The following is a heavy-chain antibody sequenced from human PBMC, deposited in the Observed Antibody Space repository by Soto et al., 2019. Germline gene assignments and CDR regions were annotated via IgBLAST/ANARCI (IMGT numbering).Heavy chain of an antibody. J-gene: IGHJ4*02. CDR1: GGSFSGYY. CDR2: INHSGST. Sequence: SETLSLTCAVYGGSFSGYYWSWIRQPPGKGLEWIGEINHSGSTNYNPSLKSRVTISVDTSKNQFSLKLSSVTAADTAVYYCARARNRIAARPGGYFDYWGQGTLVTVSS. D-gene: IGHD6-6*01. CDR3: ARARNRIAARPGGYFDY. V-gene: IGHV4-34*01.